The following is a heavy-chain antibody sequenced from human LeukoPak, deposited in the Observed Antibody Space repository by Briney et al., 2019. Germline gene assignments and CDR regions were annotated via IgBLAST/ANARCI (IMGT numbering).Heavy chain of an antibody. CDR2: INHSGST. Sequence: PSETLSLTCAVYGGSFSGYYWSWIRQPPGKGLEWIGEINHSGSTNYNPSLKSRVTISVDTSKNQFSLKLSSVTAADTAVYYCARAFSWIQLWYYYYYMDVWGKGTTVTVSS. J-gene: IGHJ6*03. CDR1: GGSFSGYY. V-gene: IGHV4-34*01. D-gene: IGHD5-18*01. CDR3: ARAFSWIQLWYYYYYMDV.